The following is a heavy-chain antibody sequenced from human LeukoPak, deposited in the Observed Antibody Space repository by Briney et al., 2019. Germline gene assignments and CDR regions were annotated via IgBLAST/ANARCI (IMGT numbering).Heavy chain of an antibody. J-gene: IGHJ4*02. CDR1: GFTSSDYS. CDR3: ARGIYSGSKCYFVY. Sequence: PGGSLRLSCAGSGFTSSDYSMNWVRQAPGKGLEWVSSSSSSTTHIYYADSVKGRFTISRDNAKNSLYLQMNSLRAEDTAVYYCARGIYSGSKCYFVYWGQGTLVTVSS. CDR2: SSSSTTHI. D-gene: IGHD5-12*01. V-gene: IGHV3-21*01.